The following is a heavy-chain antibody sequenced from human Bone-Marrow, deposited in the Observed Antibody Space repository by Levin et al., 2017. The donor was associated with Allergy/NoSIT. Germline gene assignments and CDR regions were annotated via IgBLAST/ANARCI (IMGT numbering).Heavy chain of an antibody. J-gene: IGHJ4*02. CDR1: GYSISSGYY. D-gene: IGHD6-19*01. V-gene: IGHV4-38-2*02. Sequence: PSETLSLTCTVSGYSISSGYYWGWIRQPPGKGLEYIGNIYHTGSTPYNPSLESRVTLSVDTSKNQFSLKLTSVTAADTAVYYCARDGAVAGPPPEYWGQGLLVTVSS. CDR3: ARDGAVAGPPPEY. CDR2: IYHTGST.